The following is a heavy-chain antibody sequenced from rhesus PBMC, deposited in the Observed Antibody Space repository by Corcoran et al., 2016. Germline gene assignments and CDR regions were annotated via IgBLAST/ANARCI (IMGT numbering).Heavy chain of an antibody. CDR3: AWGGITGTGLGFDY. V-gene: IGHV4-169*01. J-gene: IGHJ4*01. Sequence: QLQLQESGPGLAKPSETLSLTCAVSGGSVSRTYWSWVRQAPGKGLEWVGYFYGSGSKPHDNPSLKSRVTLSVDTSKNQVSLRLSSVTAADTAVYYCAWGGITGTGLGFDYWGQGVLVTISS. CDR2: FYGSGSKP. D-gene: IGHD1-7*02. CDR1: GGSVSRTY.